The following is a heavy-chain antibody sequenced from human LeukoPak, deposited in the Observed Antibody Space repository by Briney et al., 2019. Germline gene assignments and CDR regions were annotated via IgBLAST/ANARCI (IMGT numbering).Heavy chain of an antibody. J-gene: IGHJ4*02. Sequence: PGGSLRLSCTASGFTFSRFAMIWVRQVPGQGLEWVSATDGSGTKTYYRDSVKGRFTISRDNSNNIVFLHMSSLRAEDSAIYYCAKALSSEWLTPENWGQGTLVTVSS. CDR1: GFTFSRFA. CDR3: AKALSSEWLTPEN. CDR2: TDGSGTKT. V-gene: IGHV3-23*01. D-gene: IGHD6-19*01.